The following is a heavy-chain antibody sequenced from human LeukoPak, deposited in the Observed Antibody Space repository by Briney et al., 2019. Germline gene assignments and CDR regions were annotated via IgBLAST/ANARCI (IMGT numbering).Heavy chain of an antibody. J-gene: IGHJ4*02. CDR1: GGSISTYY. Sequence: SETLSLTCTVSGGSISTYYWGWIRQPPGKGLEWIGSIYHSGSTYYNPSLKSRVTISVDTSKNQFSLKLTSVTAADTAVYYCAREDYGDYEMGLWGQGTLVTVSS. CDR3: AREDYGDYEMGL. V-gene: IGHV4-38-2*02. D-gene: IGHD4-17*01. CDR2: IYHSGST.